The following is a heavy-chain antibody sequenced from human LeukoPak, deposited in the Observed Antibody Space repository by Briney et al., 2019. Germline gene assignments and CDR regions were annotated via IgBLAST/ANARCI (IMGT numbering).Heavy chain of an antibody. V-gene: IGHV3-23*01. Sequence: GGSLRLSCVASGFTFSSYAMSWVRQAPGKGLEWLSGLSGSGGTTYYADSVKGRFTISRDNSKNTLYLQMNSLRAEDTAVYYCAKDRADYYYDSSADWGQGTLVTVSS. D-gene: IGHD3-22*01. CDR1: GFTFSSYA. CDR3: AKDRADYYYDSSAD. J-gene: IGHJ4*02. CDR2: LSGSGGTT.